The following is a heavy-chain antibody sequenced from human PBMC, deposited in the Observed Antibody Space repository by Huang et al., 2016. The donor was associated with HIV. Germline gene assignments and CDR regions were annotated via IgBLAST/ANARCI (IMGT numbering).Heavy chain of an antibody. D-gene: IGHD5-18*01. CDR1: GFPFNNHS. V-gene: IGHV3-30-3*01. Sequence: QVQLVESGGGVVQPGRALRLSCAASGFPFNNHSMHWFRQAPGKGLDWGAVISNDGSKNYYADSVKGRCTISRDSSKSTLFLHMTSLRTEDTAVYYCARAKDTWDAYDIWGQGTMVIVSS. CDR2: ISNDGSKN. J-gene: IGHJ3*02. CDR3: ARAKDTWDAYDI.